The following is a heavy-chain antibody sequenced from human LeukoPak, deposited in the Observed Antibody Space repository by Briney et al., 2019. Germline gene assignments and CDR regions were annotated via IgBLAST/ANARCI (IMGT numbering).Heavy chain of an antibody. J-gene: IGHJ6*02. D-gene: IGHD2-8*01. V-gene: IGHV3-21*01. CDR2: ISSSSSYI. CDR3: ARARLANGVWVGYYYGMDV. CDR1: GFTFSSYS. Sequence: GGSLRLSCAASGFTFSSYSMNWVRQAPGKGLERVSSISSSSSYIYYADSVKGRFTISRDNAKNSLYLQMNSLRAEDTAVYYCARARLANGVWVGYYYGMDVWGQGATVTVSS.